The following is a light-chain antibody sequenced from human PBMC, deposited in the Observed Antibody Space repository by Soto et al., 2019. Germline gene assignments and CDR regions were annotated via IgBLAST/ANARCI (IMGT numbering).Light chain of an antibody. V-gene: IGKV3-15*01. CDR1: QSVSSN. Sequence: EIVMTQSPATLSVSPGERATLSCRVSQSVSSNLAYYQQKPGQAPRLLIYGASTRATGIPARFSGSGSGTEFTLTISSLQSEDFAVYYCQQYHNWPLTFGGGTKVEIK. J-gene: IGKJ4*01. CDR2: GAS. CDR3: QQYHNWPLT.